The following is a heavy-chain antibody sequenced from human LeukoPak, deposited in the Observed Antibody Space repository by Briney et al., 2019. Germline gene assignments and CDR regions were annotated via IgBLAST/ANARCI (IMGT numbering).Heavy chain of an antibody. CDR1: GFTFSSYG. V-gene: IGHV3-30*02. CDR3: AKNLRAYSSSWIFDY. CDR2: IQYEGSNK. Sequence: GGSLRLSCAASGFTFSSYGMHWVRQAPGKGLEWVAFIQYEGSNKYYADSVKGRITISRDNSKNTLYLQMNSLRGEDTAVYYCAKNLRAYSSSWIFDYWGQGTLVTVSS. D-gene: IGHD6-13*01. J-gene: IGHJ4*02.